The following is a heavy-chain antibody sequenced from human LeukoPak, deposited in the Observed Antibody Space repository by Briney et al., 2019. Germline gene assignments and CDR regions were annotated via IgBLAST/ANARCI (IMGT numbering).Heavy chain of an antibody. CDR2: ISWTNGSM. V-gene: IGHV3-9*01. D-gene: IGHD3-10*01. CDR1: GFTLDDYA. J-gene: IGHJ4*02. Sequence: GGSLRLSCAASGFTLDDYAMHWVRQALGKGLEWVSGISWTNGSMGYPDSVNGRLTISRDNVKKSLYLQMNSLRDQDTALYYSAKDTDYYGSGREGSYFDYWGQGNLVTGSS. CDR3: AKDTDYYGSGREGSYFDY.